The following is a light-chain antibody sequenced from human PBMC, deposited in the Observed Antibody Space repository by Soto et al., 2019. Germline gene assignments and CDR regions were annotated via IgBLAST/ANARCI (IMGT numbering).Light chain of an antibody. CDR1: SSSIGSNH. CDR3: GTWDNSLGADV. V-gene: IGLV1-51*01. Sequence: QSVLTQPPSVSGAPGQKVTISCSGSSSSIGSNHVYWYQHLPGTAPILLIYQSNQRPSEIPDRFSGSRSGTSGTLGITGLQTGDEADYYCGTWDNSLGADVFGTGTKLTVL. J-gene: IGLJ1*01. CDR2: QSN.